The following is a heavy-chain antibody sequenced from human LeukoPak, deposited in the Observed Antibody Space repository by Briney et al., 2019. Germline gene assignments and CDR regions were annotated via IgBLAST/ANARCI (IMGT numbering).Heavy chain of an antibody. Sequence: GESLKISCKGSGYSFTSYWIGWVRQMPGKGLEWMGIIYPGDSDTKHSPSFEGQVTISADKSISTAYLQWSSLKASDTAMYYCARVYSYGPYYFDYWGQGTLVTVSS. J-gene: IGHJ4*02. V-gene: IGHV5-51*01. D-gene: IGHD5-18*01. CDR1: GYSFTSYW. CDR2: IYPGDSDT. CDR3: ARVYSYGPYYFDY.